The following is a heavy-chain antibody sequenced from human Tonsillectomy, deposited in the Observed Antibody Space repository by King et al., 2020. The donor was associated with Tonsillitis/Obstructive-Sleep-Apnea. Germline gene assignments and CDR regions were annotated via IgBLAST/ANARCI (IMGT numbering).Heavy chain of an antibody. V-gene: IGHV4-34*01. CDR1: GGSFSGYY. CDR3: AHTYYYDSRGS. CDR2: INHSGST. D-gene: IGHD3-22*01. Sequence: VQLQQWGAGLLKPSETLSLNCAVYGGSFSGYYWNWIRQPPGKGLEWIGEINHSGSTNNKPSLKSRVTITVDTTKNQFSLKLSSVTAADTAVYYCAHTYYYDSRGSWGQGTLVTDAS. J-gene: IGHJ5*02.